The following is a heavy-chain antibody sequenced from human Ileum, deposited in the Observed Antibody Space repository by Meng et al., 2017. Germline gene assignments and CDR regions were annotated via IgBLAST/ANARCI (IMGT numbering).Heavy chain of an antibody. CDR1: VASTGSGAW. CDR2: IYQSGST. V-gene: IGHV4-4*02. J-gene: IGHJ4*02. D-gene: IGHD1-26*01. Sequence: VVRNESGAGRSNPSVTLSPTCAGSVASTGSGAWWSWVRQPPGKGLEWIGQIYQSGSTNYNPSLKSRVTISIDRSENQLSLKLSSVTAADTAVXYCARHIVXXTPGMEYWGQGTLVTVSS. CDR3: ARHIVXXTPGMEY.